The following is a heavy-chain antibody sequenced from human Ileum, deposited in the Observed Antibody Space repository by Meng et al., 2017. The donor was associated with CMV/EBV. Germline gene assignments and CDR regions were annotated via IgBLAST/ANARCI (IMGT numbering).Heavy chain of an antibody. CDR2: IYSGGST. Sequence: GGSLRLSCAASGFTVSSNYMSWVRQAPGKGLEWVSVIYSGGSTYYADSVKGRFTISRDNSKNTLYLQMNSLRAEDTAVYYCARDSQAGAFDIWGHGTMVTVSS. CDR3: ARDSQAGAFDI. D-gene: IGHD6-19*01. CDR1: GFTVSSNY. J-gene: IGHJ3*02. V-gene: IGHV3-66*02.